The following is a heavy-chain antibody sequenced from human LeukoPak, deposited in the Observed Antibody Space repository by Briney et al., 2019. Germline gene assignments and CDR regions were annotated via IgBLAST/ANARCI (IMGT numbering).Heavy chain of an antibody. J-gene: IGHJ4*02. CDR2: ISYDGSSK. D-gene: IGHD5-12*01. Sequence: GGSLRLSCAASGFTFSRYGMHWVRQAPGKGLEWVAVISYDGSSKDYADSVTGRFTISRDNSKNTLYVQMNSLRAEDTALYYCARDSSDIVADYYFDYWGQGTLVTVSS. CDR1: GFTFSRYG. CDR3: ARDSSDIVADYYFDY. V-gene: IGHV3-30*19.